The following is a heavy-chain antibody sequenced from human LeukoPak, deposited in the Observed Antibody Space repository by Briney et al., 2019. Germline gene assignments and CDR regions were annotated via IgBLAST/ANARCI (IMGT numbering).Heavy chain of an antibody. CDR3: ARGLRNWNDQ. CDR1: GGSFSGYY. CDR2: INHSGST. J-gene: IGHJ5*02. D-gene: IGHD4-17*01. Sequence: SETLSLTCAVYGGSFSGYYWSWIRQPPGKGLEWIGEINHSGSTNYNPSLKSRVTISVDTSKNQFSLKLSSVTAADTAVYYCARGLRNWNDQLGQGTLVTVSS. V-gene: IGHV4-34*01.